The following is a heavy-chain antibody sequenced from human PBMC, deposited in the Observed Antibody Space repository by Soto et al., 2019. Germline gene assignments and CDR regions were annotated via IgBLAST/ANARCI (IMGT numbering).Heavy chain of an antibody. CDR3: ARFQGPNFPIAAAGWLDY. CDR1: GFTFSSYA. CDR2: ISYDGSNK. D-gene: IGHD6-13*01. V-gene: IGHV3-30-3*01. J-gene: IGHJ4*02. Sequence: GGSLRLSCAASGFTFSSYAMHWVRQAPGKGLEWVAVISYDGSNKYYADSVKGRFTISRDNSKNTLYLQMNSLRAEDTAVYYCARFQGPNFPIAAAGWLDYWGQGTLVTVSS.